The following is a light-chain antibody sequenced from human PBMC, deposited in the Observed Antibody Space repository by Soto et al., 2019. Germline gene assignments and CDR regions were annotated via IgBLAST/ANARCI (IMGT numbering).Light chain of an antibody. V-gene: IGLV1-44*01. CDR3: AAWDDSLNGVV. CDR1: SSNIGTNT. Sequence: QAVLTQPPSTSATPGQRVTISCSGSSSNIGTNTVNWYQQLPGTAPKLLIYRNHQRPSGVPDRFSGSKSGTSACLAISGLQPEDEADYYCAAWDDSLNGVVFGGGTKVTVL. J-gene: IGLJ2*01. CDR2: RNH.